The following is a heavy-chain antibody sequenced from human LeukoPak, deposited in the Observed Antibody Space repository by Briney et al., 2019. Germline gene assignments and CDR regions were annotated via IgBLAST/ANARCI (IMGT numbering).Heavy chain of an antibody. CDR3: ARRPVRYCSGGSCYPRSYFDY. CDR2: INHSGST. CDR1: GGSFSGYY. Sequence: SETLSLTCAVYGGSFSGYYWSWIRQPPGKGLEWIGEINHSGSTNYNPSLKSRVTISVDTSKNQFSLKLSSVTAADTTVYYCARRPVRYCSGGSCYPRSYFDYWGQGTLVTVSS. D-gene: IGHD2-15*01. J-gene: IGHJ4*02. V-gene: IGHV4-34*01.